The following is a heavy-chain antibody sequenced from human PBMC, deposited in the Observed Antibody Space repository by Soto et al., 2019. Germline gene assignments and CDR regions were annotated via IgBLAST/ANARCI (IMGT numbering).Heavy chain of an antibody. V-gene: IGHV1-69*13. D-gene: IGHD1-26*01. CDR2: IIPIYALT. Sequence: SVKVSCKASGGTSNMYSISWVRKAPGQRLEWMGGIIPIYALTNYAQKFQGRVTITVDASTRTAYMELSSLRSDDTAVYYCTLGMDFANSWSWFDSWGQGTLVTVSS. J-gene: IGHJ5*01. CDR3: TLGMDFANSWSWFDS. CDR1: GGTSNMYS.